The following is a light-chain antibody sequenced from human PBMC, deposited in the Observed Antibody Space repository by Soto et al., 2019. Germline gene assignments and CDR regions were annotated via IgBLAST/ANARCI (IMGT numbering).Light chain of an antibody. CDR2: DDS. CDR3: QVWESSSDTYV. V-gene: IGLV3-21*02. Sequence: SYELTQPPSVSVAPGQTARITCGGNIIGTKRARCDLQRPGQAPVRVVDDDSSRPSAIPERFSDSNSGNTGTLTISRVEAGDETDYYCQVWESSSDTYVFGPGTKVTVL. CDR1: IIGTKR. J-gene: IGLJ1*01.